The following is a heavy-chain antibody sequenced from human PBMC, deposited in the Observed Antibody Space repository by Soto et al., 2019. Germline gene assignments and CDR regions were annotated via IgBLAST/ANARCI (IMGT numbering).Heavy chain of an antibody. Sequence: ASVKVSCKASGDTFSSYAISWVRQTPGQGLEWMGGIIPIFGTANYAQKFQGRVTITADESTSTAYMELSSLRSEDTAVYYCARGEDGYNPVGFDYWGQGTLVTVSS. CDR1: GDTFSSYA. V-gene: IGHV1-69*13. CDR2: IIPIFGTA. J-gene: IGHJ4*02. D-gene: IGHD5-12*01. CDR3: ARGEDGYNPVGFDY.